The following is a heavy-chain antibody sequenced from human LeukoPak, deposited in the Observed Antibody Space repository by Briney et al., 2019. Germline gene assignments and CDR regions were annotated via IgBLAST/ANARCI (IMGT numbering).Heavy chain of an antibody. J-gene: IGHJ5*02. CDR1: GFTFSSYA. V-gene: IGHV3-23*01. CDR3: AKAGPGPSSGWPPKPYNWFDP. D-gene: IGHD6-19*01. CDR2: ISGSGGST. Sequence: GGSLRLSCAASGFTFSSYAMSWVRQAPGKGLEWVSAISGSGGSTYYADSVKGRFTISRDNSKNTLYLQMNSLRAEDTAVYYCAKAGPGPSSGWPPKPYNWFDPWGQGTLVTVSS.